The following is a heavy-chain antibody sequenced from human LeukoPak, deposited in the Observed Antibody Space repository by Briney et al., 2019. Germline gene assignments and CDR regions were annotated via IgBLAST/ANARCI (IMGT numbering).Heavy chain of an antibody. CDR1: GFTFSSYA. J-gene: IGHJ4*02. V-gene: IGHV3-30*04. D-gene: IGHD3/OR15-3a*01. Sequence: GRSLRLSCAASGFTFSSYAMHWVRQAPGKGLEWVAVISYDGSNTYYADSVKGRFTISRDNSKNTLYLQMNRLRAEDTAVYYCARGGLEFDYWGQGTLVTVSS. CDR2: ISYDGSNT. CDR3: ARGGLEFDY.